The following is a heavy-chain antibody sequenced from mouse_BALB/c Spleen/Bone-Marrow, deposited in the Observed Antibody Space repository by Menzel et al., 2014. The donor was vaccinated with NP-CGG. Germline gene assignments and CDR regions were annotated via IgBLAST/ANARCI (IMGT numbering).Heavy chain of an antibody. CDR1: GFAFSSYD. J-gene: IGHJ4*01. CDR3: ARLLPRDAMDY. V-gene: IGHV5-12-1*01. Sequence: DVKLVESGGGLVKPGGSLKLSCAASGFAFSSYDMSWVRQTPEKRLEWVAYISSGGGSTYYPDTVKGRFTISRDNAKNTLYLQMSSLKSEDTAMYDCARLLPRDAMDYWGQGTSVTVSS. D-gene: IGHD2-10*01. CDR2: ISSGGGST.